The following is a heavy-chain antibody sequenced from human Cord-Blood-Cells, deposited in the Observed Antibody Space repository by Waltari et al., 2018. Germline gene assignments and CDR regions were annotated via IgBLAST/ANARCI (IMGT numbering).Heavy chain of an antibody. V-gene: IGHV4-39*01. J-gene: IGHJ5*02. CDR1: GGCISSSSYY. CDR2: IYYSGST. Sequence: QLQLQESGPGLVKPSETLSLTCTVSGGCISSSSYYWGWLRQPPGKGLEWIGSIYYSGSTYYNPSLKSRVTISVDTSKNQFSLKLSSVTAADTAVYYCARHSYYDSSGYFNWFDPWGQGTLVTVSS. CDR3: ARHSYYDSSGYFNWFDP. D-gene: IGHD3-22*01.